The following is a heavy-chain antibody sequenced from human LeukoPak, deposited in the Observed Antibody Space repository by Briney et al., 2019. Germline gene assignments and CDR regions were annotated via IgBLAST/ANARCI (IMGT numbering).Heavy chain of an antibody. D-gene: IGHD2-15*01. J-gene: IGHJ5*02. V-gene: IGHV3-74*01. CDR3: TRRVSTTRWFDP. CDR1: GFTSSSYW. Sequence: PGGSLRLSCAASGFTSSSYWMHWVRQAPGKGLVWVSRIKSDGSTTNYADSVKGRFSISRDNAENTLYLQMNSLRVEDTAVYYCTRRVSTTRWFDPWGQGTLVTVSS. CDR2: IKSDGSTT.